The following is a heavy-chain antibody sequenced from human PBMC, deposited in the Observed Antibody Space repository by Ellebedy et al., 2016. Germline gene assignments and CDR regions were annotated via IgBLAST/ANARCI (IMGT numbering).Heavy chain of an antibody. CDR3: GRTRIAAGGADY. Sequence: ASVKVSXXASGYTFTSYYMHWVRQAPGQGLEWMGIINPSGGSTSYAQKFQGRVTMTRDTSTSTVYMELSSLRSEDTAVYYCGRTRIAAGGADYWGQGTLVTVSS. V-gene: IGHV1-46*01. D-gene: IGHD6-13*01. CDR2: INPSGGST. J-gene: IGHJ4*02. CDR1: GYTFTSYY.